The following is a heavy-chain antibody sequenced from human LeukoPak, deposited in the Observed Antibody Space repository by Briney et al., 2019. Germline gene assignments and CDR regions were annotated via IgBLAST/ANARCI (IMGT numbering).Heavy chain of an antibody. CDR3: ARDGTMIVVAFYFDY. Sequence: PGGSLRLSCAASGFTFSSYAMHWVRQAPGKGLEWVAVISYDGSNKYYADSVKGRFTISRDNSKNTLYLQMNSLRAEDTAAYYCARDGTMIVVAFYFDYWGQGTLVTVSS. J-gene: IGHJ4*02. D-gene: IGHD3-22*01. V-gene: IGHV3-30-3*01. CDR1: GFTFSSYA. CDR2: ISYDGSNK.